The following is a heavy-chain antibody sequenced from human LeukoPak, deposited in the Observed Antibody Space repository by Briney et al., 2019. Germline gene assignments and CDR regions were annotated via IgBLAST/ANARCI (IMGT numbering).Heavy chain of an antibody. CDR2: ISSSSSYI. CDR1: GFTFSSYS. CDR3: ARETYCSGGSCYKGNAFDI. J-gene: IGHJ3*02. Sequence: GGSLRLSCAASGFTFSSYSMNWVRQAPGKGLEWVSSISSSSSYIYYADSVKGRFTISRDNAKNSLYLQMNSLRADDTAVYYCARETYCSGGSCYKGNAFDIWGQGTMVTVSS. D-gene: IGHD2-15*01. V-gene: IGHV3-21*01.